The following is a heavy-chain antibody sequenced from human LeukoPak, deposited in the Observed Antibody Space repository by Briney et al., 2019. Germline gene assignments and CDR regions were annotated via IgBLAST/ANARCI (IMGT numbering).Heavy chain of an antibody. CDR3: ARSEQFPYYMDV. D-gene: IGHD6-19*01. V-gene: IGHV1-2*02. Sequence: SVKVSCKASAYTFTGYYMHWVRQAPGQGLEGMGWIYPNSGGTNYAQKFQGRVTMTRETSISTAYMELSRLRSDDTAVYYCARSEQFPYYMDVWGKGTTVTVSS. J-gene: IGHJ6*03. CDR1: AYTFTGYY. CDR2: IYPNSGGT.